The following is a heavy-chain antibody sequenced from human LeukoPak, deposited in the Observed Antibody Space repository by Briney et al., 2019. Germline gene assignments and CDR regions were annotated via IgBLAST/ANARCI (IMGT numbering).Heavy chain of an antibody. J-gene: IGHJ4*02. V-gene: IGHV3-15*01. Sequence: GGSLRLSCAASGFTFSNAWMSWVRQAPGKGLEWVGRIKSKTDGGTTDYAAPVKGRFTISRDDSKNTLYLQMNSLKTEDTAVYYCTTDSSSWRNFDYWGQGTLVTVPS. CDR2: IKSKTDGGTT. CDR3: TTDSSSWRNFDY. D-gene: IGHD6-13*01. CDR1: GFTFSNAW.